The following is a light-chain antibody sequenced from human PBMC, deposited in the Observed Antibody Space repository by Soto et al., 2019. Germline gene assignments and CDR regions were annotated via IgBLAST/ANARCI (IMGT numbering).Light chain of an antibody. CDR3: NSYAGSNTYV. CDR1: SNDVGGYNF. CDR2: EVT. V-gene: IGLV2-8*01. Sequence: QSALTQPPSASGSPGQSVTISCTGTSNDVGGYNFVSWYQHHPGKAPKLIIYEVTKRPSGVPNRFSGSKSVNTASLTVSGLQAEDEADYYCNSYAGSNTYVFGTGTKVTVL. J-gene: IGLJ1*01.